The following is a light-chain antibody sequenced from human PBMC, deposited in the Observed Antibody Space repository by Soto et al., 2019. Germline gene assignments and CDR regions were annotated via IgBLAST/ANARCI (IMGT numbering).Light chain of an antibody. Sequence: DIQMTQSPSSMSASAGDRVTITCRANQGINNFLAWYQQKQGEVPKLLIYAASTLQSGVPSRFSGSVSGTDFTLTISILQPEDVGTYYCQKFNSAAVTFGPGTKVAIK. CDR3: QKFNSAAVT. CDR1: QGINNF. CDR2: AAS. V-gene: IGKV1-27*01. J-gene: IGKJ3*01.